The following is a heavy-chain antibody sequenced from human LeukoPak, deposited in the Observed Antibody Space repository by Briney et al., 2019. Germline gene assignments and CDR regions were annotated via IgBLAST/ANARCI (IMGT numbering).Heavy chain of an antibody. Sequence: GGSLRLSCAASGFTFSSHWMSWVRQAPGKGLEWVANIKQDGSEKHYVDSVKGRFTISRDNAKNSLYLQMNSLRAEDTALYYCAKDTGMGMVRGVILDYWGQGTLVTVSS. CDR3: AKDTGMGMVRGVILDY. V-gene: IGHV3-7*03. J-gene: IGHJ4*02. CDR2: IKQDGSEK. D-gene: IGHD3-10*01. CDR1: GFTFSSHW.